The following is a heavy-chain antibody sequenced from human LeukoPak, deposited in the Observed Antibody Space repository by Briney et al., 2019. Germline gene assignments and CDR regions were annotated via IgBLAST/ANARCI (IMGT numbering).Heavy chain of an antibody. J-gene: IGHJ4*02. CDR1: GFSFSNSD. V-gene: IGHV3-21*01. CDR3: ARRALGSYYGNFDY. D-gene: IGHD2-21*01. CDR2: ISTTSDYI. Sequence: PGGSLRLSCVGSGFSFSNSDMNWVRQAPGKGLEWVSSISTTSDYIYHADSVKGRFTTSRDNAKKSLYLQMNSLRADDTGVYYCARRALGSYYGNFDYWGQGTLVTVSS.